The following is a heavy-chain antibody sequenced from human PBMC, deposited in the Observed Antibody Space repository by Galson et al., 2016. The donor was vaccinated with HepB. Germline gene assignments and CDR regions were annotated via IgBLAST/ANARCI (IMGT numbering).Heavy chain of an antibody. CDR3: ATHSLEPRYFDP. D-gene: IGHD1-14*01. J-gene: IGHJ5*02. Sequence: SETLSLTCTVSGGSISSSSSYWGWIRQPPGKGLEWIASVYHSGSTHYNPSLESRVTIAVDTTRNQVSLRLRDVTAADTAVYFCATHSLEPRYFDPWGQGTLVTVSS. CDR1: GGSISSSSSY. V-gene: IGHV4-39*07. CDR2: VYHSGST.